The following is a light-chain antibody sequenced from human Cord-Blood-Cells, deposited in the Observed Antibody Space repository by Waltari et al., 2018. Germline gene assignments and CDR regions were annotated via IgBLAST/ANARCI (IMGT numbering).Light chain of an antibody. CDR1: QSVLYSSNNKNY. CDR3: QQYYSTPLT. CDR2: WAS. V-gene: IGKV4-1*01. J-gene: IGKJ4*01. Sequence: DIVLTQSPDSLAVSLGERAPINSKSSQSVLYSSNNKNYLAWYQQKPGQPPKLLIYWASTRESGVPDRFSGSGSGTDFTLTISSLQAEDVAVYYCQQYYSTPLTFGGGTKVEIK.